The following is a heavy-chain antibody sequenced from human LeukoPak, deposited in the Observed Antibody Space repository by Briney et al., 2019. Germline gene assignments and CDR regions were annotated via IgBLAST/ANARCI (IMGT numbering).Heavy chain of an antibody. V-gene: IGHV3-66*01. Sequence: GGSLRLSCAASGFLVSSKYMSWVRQAPGKGLEWVSVIYSGGSTYYADSVKGRFTISRDNSKNTVYLQMNSLRAEDTAVYYCVRVDDYGDYPYFFDSWGQGTLVTVSS. CDR2: IYSGGST. CDR3: VRVDDYGDYPYFFDS. D-gene: IGHD4-17*01. J-gene: IGHJ4*02. CDR1: GFLVSSKY.